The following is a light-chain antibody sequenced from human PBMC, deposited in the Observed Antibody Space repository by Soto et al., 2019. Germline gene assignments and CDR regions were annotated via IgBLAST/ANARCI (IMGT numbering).Light chain of an antibody. V-gene: IGKV3D-20*02. CDR1: QSVSSSS. CDR2: DAS. Sequence: EIVLTQSPGTLSLSPGERATLSCRASQSVSSSSLAWFQRKPGQAPRLLVYDASTRATGIPDRFSGSGSGTDFTLTISSLQPEDFAVYYCQHRSNGPPGVNFGPGTKVDIK. J-gene: IGKJ3*01. CDR3: QHRSNGPPGVN.